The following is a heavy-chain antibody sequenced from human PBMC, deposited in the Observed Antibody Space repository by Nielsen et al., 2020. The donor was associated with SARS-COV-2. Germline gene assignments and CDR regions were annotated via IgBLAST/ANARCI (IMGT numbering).Heavy chain of an antibody. D-gene: IGHD3-16*01. J-gene: IGHJ6*02. V-gene: IGHV3-21*01. Sequence: GGSLRLSCAASGFTFSSYSMNWVRQAPGKGLEWVSSISISSSSFYYTDSVRGRFTISRDNAKSSLYLQLTSLRAEDTAVYYCARAYHNYYYAMDVWGQGITVTVSS. CDR2: ISISSSSF. CDR3: ARAYHNYYYAMDV. CDR1: GFTFSSYS.